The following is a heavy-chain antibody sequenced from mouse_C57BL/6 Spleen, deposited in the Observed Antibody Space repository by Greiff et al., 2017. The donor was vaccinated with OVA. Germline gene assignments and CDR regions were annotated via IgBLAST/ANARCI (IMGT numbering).Heavy chain of an antibody. Sequence: VQLQQSGAELVKPGASVKISCKASGYAFSSYWMNWVKQRPGKGLEWIGQIYPGDGDTNYNGKFKGKATLTADKSSSTAYMQLSSLTSEDSAVYVCAGSCCYSVCGYFDDWGTGTTVTVSS. V-gene: IGHV1-80*01. CDR3: AGSCCYSVCGYFDD. CDR1: GYAFSSYW. CDR2: IYPGDGDT. J-gene: IGHJ1*03. D-gene: IGHD6-2*01.